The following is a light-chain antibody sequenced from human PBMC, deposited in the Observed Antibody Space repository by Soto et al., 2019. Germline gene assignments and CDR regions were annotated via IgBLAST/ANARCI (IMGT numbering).Light chain of an antibody. J-gene: IGKJ3*01. CDR1: QSIRSNY. V-gene: IGKV3-20*01. CDR2: GAF. Sequence: EIVLTQSPGTLSLSPGERATLSCRASQSIRSNYLAWYQQKPGRAPRFLIYGAFSRATGIPDRFSGSGSGTEFTLTISSLQSEDFAIYFCQQYNDWPFTFGPGTKVDI. CDR3: QQYNDWPFT.